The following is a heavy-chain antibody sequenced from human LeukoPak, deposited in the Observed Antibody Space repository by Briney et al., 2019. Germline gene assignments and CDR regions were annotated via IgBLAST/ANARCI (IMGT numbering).Heavy chain of an antibody. Sequence: SETLSLTCAVYGGSFSGYYWSWIRQPPGKGLEWIGEINHSGSTNYNPSLKSRVTISVDTSKNQFSLKLSSVTAADTAVYYCARGRAKLPDYYYYCMDVWGKGTTVTVSS. D-gene: IGHD1-1*01. CDR1: GGSFSGYY. CDR2: INHSGST. CDR3: ARGRAKLPDYYYYCMDV. J-gene: IGHJ6*03. V-gene: IGHV4-34*01.